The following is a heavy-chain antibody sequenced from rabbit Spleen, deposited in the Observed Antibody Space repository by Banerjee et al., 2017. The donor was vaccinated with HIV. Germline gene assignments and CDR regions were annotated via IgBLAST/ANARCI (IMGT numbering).Heavy chain of an antibody. CDR1: GFDFSRTG. CDR3: ARDTSSSFSSYGMDL. CDR2: IELGSSGFT. J-gene: IGHJ6*01. Sequence: QEQLMESGGGLVQPGGSLKLSCQDSGFDFSRTGVSWVRQAPGKGLEWIACIELGSSGFTYFASWAKGRFTISKTSSTTVTLHMTSLTAADTATYFCARDTSSSFSSYGMDLWGPGTLVTVS. V-gene: IGHV1S45*01. D-gene: IGHD1-1*01.